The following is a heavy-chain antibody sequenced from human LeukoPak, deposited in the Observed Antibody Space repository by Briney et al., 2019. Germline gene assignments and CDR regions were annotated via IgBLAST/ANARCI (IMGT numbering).Heavy chain of an antibody. Sequence: ASVKVSCKASGYTFTSYYMHWVRQAPGQGLEWMGIINPSGGSTSYAQKFQGRVTMTRDTSTSTVYMELSSLRSEDTAVYYCARDSRDYSSSSPLLQHWGQGTLVTVSS. J-gene: IGHJ1*01. CDR1: GYTFTSYY. CDR3: ARDSRDYSSSSPLLQH. V-gene: IGHV1-46*01. D-gene: IGHD6-13*01. CDR2: INPSGGST.